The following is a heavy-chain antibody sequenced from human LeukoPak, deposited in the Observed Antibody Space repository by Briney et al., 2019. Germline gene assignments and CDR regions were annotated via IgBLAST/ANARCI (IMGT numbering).Heavy chain of an antibody. CDR2: TYYRSKWYN. D-gene: IGHD5-18*01. J-gene: IGHJ4*02. CDR1: GDSDSSNSAA. V-gene: IGHV6-1*01. Sequence: SQTLSLTCAISGDSDSSNSAAWNWIRQSPSRGLEWLGRTYYRSKWYNDYAVSVKSRITINPDTSKNQFSLQLNSVTPEDTAVYYCARAVLDTAMVGGSFDYWGQGTLVTVSS. CDR3: ARAVLDTAMVGGSFDY.